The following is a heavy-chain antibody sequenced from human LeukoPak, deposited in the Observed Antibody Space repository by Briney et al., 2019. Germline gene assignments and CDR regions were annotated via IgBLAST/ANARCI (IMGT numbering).Heavy chain of an antibody. D-gene: IGHD3-10*01. CDR2: ISSNGGST. J-gene: IGHJ4*02. Sequence: GGSLRLSCAASGFTFSSYAMHWVRQAPGKGLEYVSAISSNGGSTYYANSVKGRFTISRDNSKNTLYLQMGSLRAEDMAVYYCARDGSGSRYRTFDYWGQGTLVTVSS. CDR1: GFTFSSYA. CDR3: ARDGSGSRYRTFDY. V-gene: IGHV3-64*01.